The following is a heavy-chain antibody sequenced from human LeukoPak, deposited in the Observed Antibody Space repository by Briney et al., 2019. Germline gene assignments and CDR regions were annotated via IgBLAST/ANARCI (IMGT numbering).Heavy chain of an antibody. CDR1: GYTFTSYD. D-gene: IGHD2-2*02. CDR3: ARGYCSSTSCYNDP. V-gene: IGHV1-8*01. J-gene: IGHJ5*02. Sequence: GSVKVSCKASGYTFTSYDINWVRQATGQGLEWMGWMNPNSGNTGYAQKFQGRVTMTRNTSISTAYMELSSLRSEDTAVYYCARGYCSSTSCYNDPWGQGTLVTVSS. CDR2: MNPNSGNT.